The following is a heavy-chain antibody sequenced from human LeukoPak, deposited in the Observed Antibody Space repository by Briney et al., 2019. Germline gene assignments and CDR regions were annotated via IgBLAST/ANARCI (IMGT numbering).Heavy chain of an antibody. D-gene: IGHD6-13*01. V-gene: IGHV3-30-3*01. CDR2: ISYDGSNH. CDR1: GFTFSSYA. J-gene: IGHJ5*02. Sequence: GGSLRLSCAASGFTFSSYAMHWVRQAPGKGLEWVAVISYDGSNHYYADSVKGRFTISRDNSKNTLYLQMNSLRAEDTAVYYCAGLAAAGTWGQGTLLTVSS. CDR3: AGLAAAGT.